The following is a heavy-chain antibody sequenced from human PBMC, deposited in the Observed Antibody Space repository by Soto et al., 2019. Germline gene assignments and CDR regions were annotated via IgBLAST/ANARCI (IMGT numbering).Heavy chain of an antibody. CDR1: GFNFRSYA. Sequence: QVQLVESGGGVVQAGRSLRLSCAGSGFNFRSYAIHWVRQAPGKGLQWVAVISYDGSLEYYTDSVKGRFTISRDNSKNTLYLQMNSLRPEDTAIYYCARAAYSSSWNWFDPWGQGTMVTVSS. D-gene: IGHD6-13*01. CDR3: ARAAYSSSWNWFDP. V-gene: IGHV3-30*04. CDR2: ISYDGSLE. J-gene: IGHJ5*02.